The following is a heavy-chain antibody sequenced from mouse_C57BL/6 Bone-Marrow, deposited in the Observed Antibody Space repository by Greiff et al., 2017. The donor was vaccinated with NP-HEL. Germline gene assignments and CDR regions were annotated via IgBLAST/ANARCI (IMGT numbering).Heavy chain of an antibody. CDR2: IHLDSSRK. J-gene: IGHJ4*01. CDR1: AVDFSRYW. CDR3: ARPAVVAPYCYAMDD. V-gene: IGHV4-1*01. D-gene: IGHD1-1*01. Sequence: SAAAVDFSRYWTSWVRRALGKGLEWLGEIHLDSSRKNYAPSLKDKFIISRDNAKNTLYLQMSKVSSEDTALYYCARPAVVAPYCYAMDDWGQGTSVTVSS.